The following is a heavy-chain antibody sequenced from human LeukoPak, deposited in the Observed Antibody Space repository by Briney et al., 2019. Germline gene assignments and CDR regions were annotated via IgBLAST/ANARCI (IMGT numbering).Heavy chain of an antibody. CDR1: GFTFSSYA. V-gene: IGHV3-23*01. CDR2: ISASDYST. D-gene: IGHD1-26*01. CDR3: ASPGGGSYKIRFDY. J-gene: IGHJ4*02. Sequence: GGSLRLSCAASGFTFSSYAMIWVRQASGKGLEWVSGISASDYSTFYGDSVKGRFTISRDNAQNTLYLQMNSLRAEDTAVYYCASPGGGSYKIRFDYWGQGTLVTVSS.